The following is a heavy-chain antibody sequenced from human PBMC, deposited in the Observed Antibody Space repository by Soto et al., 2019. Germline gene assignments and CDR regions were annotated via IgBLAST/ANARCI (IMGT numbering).Heavy chain of an antibody. Sequence: EVQLVESGGGLVQPGGSLRLSCAASGFTFSSSEMYWVRQAPGKGLEWISYIHPGGQTIFYAESVKGRFTISRDNAKHSVYLQVNSLRAEDTAVYYCARRGSRWGRGTKVTVSS. V-gene: IGHV3-48*03. CDR1: GFTFSSSE. CDR2: IHPGGQTI. D-gene: IGHD2-15*01. CDR3: ARRGSR. J-gene: IGHJ3*01.